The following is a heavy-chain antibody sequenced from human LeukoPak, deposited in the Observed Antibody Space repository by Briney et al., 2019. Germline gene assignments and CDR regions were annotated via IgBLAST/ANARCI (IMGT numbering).Heavy chain of an antibody. CDR2: INHSGST. J-gene: IGHJ4*02. Sequence: SETLSLTCAVYGGSFSGYYWSWIRQPPGKGLEWIGEINHSGSTNYNPSLKSRVTISVDTSKNQFSLKLSSVTAADTAVYYCARGSVAVAGTFDYWGQGTLVTVSS. CDR1: GGSFSGYY. CDR3: ARGSVAVAGTFDY. D-gene: IGHD6-19*01. V-gene: IGHV4-34*01.